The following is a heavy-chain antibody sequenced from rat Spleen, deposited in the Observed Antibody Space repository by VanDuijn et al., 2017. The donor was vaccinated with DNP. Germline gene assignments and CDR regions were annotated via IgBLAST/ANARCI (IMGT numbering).Heavy chain of an antibody. J-gene: IGHJ4*01. D-gene: IGHD1-10*01. Sequence: EVQLVESGGGLVQPGRSLKLSCVASGFTFSSYWMYWIRQAPGKGLEWVASINTDGGSTYYPDSVKGRFTISRDIAENTVYLQMNSLRSEDTATYYCAKDPITTCYAMDAWGQGTSVTVSS. CDR2: INTDGGST. CDR1: GFTFSSYW. V-gene: IGHV5-58*01. CDR3: AKDPITTCYAMDA.